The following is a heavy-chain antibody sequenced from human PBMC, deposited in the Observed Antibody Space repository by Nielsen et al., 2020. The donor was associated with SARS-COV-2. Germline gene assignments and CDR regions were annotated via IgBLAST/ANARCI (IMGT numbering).Heavy chain of an antibody. CDR1: GFTFSGSA. CDR2: IRSKANSYAT. V-gene: IGHV3-73*01. Sequence: GESLKISCAASGFTFSGSAMHWVRQASGKGLEWVGRIRSKANSYATAYAASVKGRFTISRDDSKNTAYLQMNSLKTEDTAVYYCTRLSDRVVPAAMNWYFDLWGRGTLVTVSS. J-gene: IGHJ2*01. CDR3: TRLSDRVVPAAMNWYFDL. D-gene: IGHD2-2*01.